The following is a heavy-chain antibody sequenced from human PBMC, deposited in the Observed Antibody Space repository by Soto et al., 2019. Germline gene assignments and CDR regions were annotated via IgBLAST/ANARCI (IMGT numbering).Heavy chain of an antibody. J-gene: IGHJ4*02. CDR3: AHRVLRTVFGLVTTTAIYFDF. CDR1: GFSLTTSGVG. Sequence: QITLNESGPTVVRPTETLTLTCRFSGFSLTTSGVGVGWIRQSPGKAPEWLALIYWDDDKRYSASLKTRLTITKYTSKNQVVLTVSDLAPTDTATYYCAHRVLRTVFGLVTTTAIYFDFWGQGTPVAVPS. CDR2: IYWDDDK. V-gene: IGHV2-5*02. D-gene: IGHD3-3*01.